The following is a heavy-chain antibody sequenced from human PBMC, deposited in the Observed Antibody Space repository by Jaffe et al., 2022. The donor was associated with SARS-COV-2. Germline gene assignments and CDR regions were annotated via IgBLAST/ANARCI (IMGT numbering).Heavy chain of an antibody. CDR2: ISNNGGST. D-gene: IGHD2-2*01. Sequence: EVQLVESGGGLVQPGGSLRLSCSASGFTFSNFGMHWVRQAPGKRLEYVSAISNNGGSTYYADSVKGRFTISRDNSKNSLYLQMSSLRAEDTAVYYCVKDRILYSSNFDSWGQGILVTVSS. CDR3: VKDRILYSSNFDS. V-gene: IGHV3-64D*09. J-gene: IGHJ4*02. CDR1: GFTFSNFG.